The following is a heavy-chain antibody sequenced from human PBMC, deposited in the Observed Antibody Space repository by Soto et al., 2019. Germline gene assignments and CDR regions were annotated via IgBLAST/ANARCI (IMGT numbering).Heavy chain of an antibody. D-gene: IGHD6-6*01. J-gene: IGHJ4*02. CDR3: TRSPPGVAGRYYFDF. CDR1: GFAFSSYG. Sequence: QVQLVESGGGVVQPGRSLRLSCAASGFAFSSYGMHWVRQTPGKGLEWVALIWYDGSNQYYADSVKGRFTISRDNSKNTLYLQMHSLRAEDTAVYFCTRSPPGVAGRYYFDFWGQGTLVNVSS. V-gene: IGHV3-33*01. CDR2: IWYDGSNQ.